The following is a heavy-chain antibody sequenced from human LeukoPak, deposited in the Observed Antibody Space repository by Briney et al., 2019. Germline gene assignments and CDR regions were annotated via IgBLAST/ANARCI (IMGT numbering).Heavy chain of an antibody. D-gene: IGHD2-21*02. CDR3: ARGGYCGGDCYFYY. CDR2: INHSGST. V-gene: IGHV4-34*01. CDR1: GGSFSGYY. J-gene: IGHJ4*02. Sequence: SETLSLTCAVYGGSFSGYYWSWIRQPPGKGLEWIGEINHSGSTNYNPSLKSRVTISVDTSKNQFSLKLSSVTAADTAVYYCARGGYCGGDCYFYYWGQGTLVTVSS.